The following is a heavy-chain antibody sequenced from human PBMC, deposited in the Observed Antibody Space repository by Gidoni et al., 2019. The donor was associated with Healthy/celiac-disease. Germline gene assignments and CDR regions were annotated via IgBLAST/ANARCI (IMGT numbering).Heavy chain of an antibody. CDR2: IYHSGST. CDR3: AGWQTTYTTNWFDP. CDR1: RYSISSGYY. Sequence: QVHLQESGPGLVKPSETLSLTCAVSRYSISSGYYWGWIRHPQGKGLEWIGSIYHSGSTYYNPSLKSRVTISVDTSKNQFSLKLSSVTAADTAVYYCAGWQTTYTTNWFDPWGQGTLVTVSS. J-gene: IGHJ5*02. V-gene: IGHV4-38-2*01. D-gene: IGHD1-26*01.